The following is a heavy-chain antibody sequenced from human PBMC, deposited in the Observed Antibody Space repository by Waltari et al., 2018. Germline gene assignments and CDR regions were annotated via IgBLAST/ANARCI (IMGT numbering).Heavy chain of an antibody. CDR2: IKQDGSEK. J-gene: IGHJ5*02. D-gene: IGHD3-3*01. Sequence: EVQLVESGGGLVQPGGSLRLSCAASGFTFSSYWMSCVGQAPGKGLEWVANIKQDGSEKYYVDSVKGRFTISRDNAKNSLYLQMNSLRAEDTAVYYCARDGSGDLSWFDPWGQGTLVTVSS. V-gene: IGHV3-7*01. CDR1: GFTFSSYW. CDR3: ARDGSGDLSWFDP.